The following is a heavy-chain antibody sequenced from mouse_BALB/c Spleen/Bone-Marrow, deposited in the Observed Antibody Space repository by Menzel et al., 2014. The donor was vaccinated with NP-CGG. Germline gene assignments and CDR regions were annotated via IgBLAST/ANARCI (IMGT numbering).Heavy chain of an antibody. CDR2: ISNGGGST. Sequence: EVHLVESGGGLVQPGGSLKLSCAASGFTFSSYTVSWVRQTPEKRLEWVAYISNGGGSTYYPDTVKGRFTISRDNAKNTLYLQMSSLKSEDTAMYYCARQLGLRWAMDYWGQGTSVTVSS. CDR3: ARQLGLRWAMDY. CDR1: GFTFSSYT. J-gene: IGHJ4*01. D-gene: IGHD3-1*01. V-gene: IGHV5-12-2*01.